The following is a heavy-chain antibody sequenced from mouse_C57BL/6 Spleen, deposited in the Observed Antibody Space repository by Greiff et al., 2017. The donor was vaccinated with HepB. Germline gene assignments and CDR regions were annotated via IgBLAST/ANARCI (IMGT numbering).Heavy chain of an antibody. CDR3: ARRVGYSLYYAMDY. J-gene: IGHJ4*01. D-gene: IGHD2-3*01. CDR1: GYTFTDYN. V-gene: IGHV1-22*01. CDR2: INPNNGGT. Sequence: EVQLQQSGPELVKPGASVKMSCKASGYTFTDYNMHWVKQSHGKSLEWIGYINPNNGGTSYNQKFKGKATLTVNKASSTAYMELRSLTSEASAVYYCARRVGYSLYYAMDYWGQGTSVTVSS.